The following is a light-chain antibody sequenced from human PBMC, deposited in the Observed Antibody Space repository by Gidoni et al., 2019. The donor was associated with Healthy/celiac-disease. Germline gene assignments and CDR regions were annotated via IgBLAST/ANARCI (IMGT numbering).Light chain of an antibody. CDR1: QSVSSN. Sequence: EIVMTQSPATLSVSPGERATLSCRASQSVSSNLAWYQQQPGQAPRLLIYGASTRATGIPARFSGSGSGTEFTLTISSLQSEDFAVYYCQQYNNWPLTFXGXTKVXIK. CDR3: QQYNNWPLT. CDR2: GAS. V-gene: IGKV3-15*01. J-gene: IGKJ4*01.